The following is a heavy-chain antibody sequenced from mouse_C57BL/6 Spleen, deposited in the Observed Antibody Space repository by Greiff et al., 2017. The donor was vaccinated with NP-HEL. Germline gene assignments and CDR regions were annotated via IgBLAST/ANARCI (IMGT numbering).Heavy chain of an antibody. J-gene: IGHJ2*01. D-gene: IGHD1-1*01. Sequence: QVQLQQPGAELVRPGSSVKLSCKASGYTFTSYWMDWVKQRPGQGLEWIGNIYPSDSETHYNQKFKDKATLTADKSSSTAYMQLSSLTSEDSAVYYCARYGSSLDYWGQGTTLTVSS. V-gene: IGHV1-61*01. CDR2: IYPSDSET. CDR1: GYTFTSYW. CDR3: ARYGSSLDY.